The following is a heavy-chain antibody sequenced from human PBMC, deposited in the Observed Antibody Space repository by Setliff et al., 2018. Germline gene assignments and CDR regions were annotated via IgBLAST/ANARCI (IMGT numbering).Heavy chain of an antibody. CDR1: GGSVSSTSHY. CDR3: ARYIPSAGCFDP. D-gene: IGHD2-21*01. Sequence: SETLSLTCNVSGGSVSSTSHYWGWIRQPPGKGMEWIGSVYYSGYTYYNPSLQSRVTISVDMSKNQFSLKLTSVTAADTAVYYCARYIPSAGCFDPWGQGALVT. J-gene: IGHJ5*02. CDR2: VYYSGYT. V-gene: IGHV4-39*07.